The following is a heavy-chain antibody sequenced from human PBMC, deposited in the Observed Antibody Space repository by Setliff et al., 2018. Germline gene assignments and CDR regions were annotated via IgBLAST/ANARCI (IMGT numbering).Heavy chain of an antibody. CDR1: GGSISNYY. D-gene: IGHD3-10*01. Sequence: ASETLSLTCTVSGGSISNYYWSWIRQSPGKGLEWIGNIYYSRSTYYNPSLKSRLTISRDTSKNQVSLKLNSVTAADTAVYYCARYYGSGPLNWFDPWGQGTLVTVSS. CDR2: IYYSRST. V-gene: IGHV4-59*04. J-gene: IGHJ5*02. CDR3: ARYYGSGPLNWFDP.